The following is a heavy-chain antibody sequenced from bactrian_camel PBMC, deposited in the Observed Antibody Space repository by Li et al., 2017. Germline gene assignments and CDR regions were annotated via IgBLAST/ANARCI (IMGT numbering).Heavy chain of an antibody. V-gene: IGHV3S55*01. CDR1: GYTAGYC. D-gene: IGHD7*01. Sequence: VQLVESGGGSVQAGGSLRLSCAASGYTAGYCMKWARQAPGKEREWVATIGSSGYTSYAESVKGRFAISRDNLKDTLYLQMNSLKPEDTAMYYCAALQPDRTGARRSTWEKFAYWGQGTQVTVS. CDR3: AALQPDRTGARRSTWEKFAY. J-gene: IGHJ6*01. CDR2: IGSSGYT.